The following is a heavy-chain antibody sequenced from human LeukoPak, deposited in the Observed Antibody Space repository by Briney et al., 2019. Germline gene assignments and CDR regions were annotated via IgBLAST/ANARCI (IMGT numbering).Heavy chain of an antibody. Sequence: PGGSLRLSCAASRFTVSSNYMSWVRQAPGKGLEWVSVIYSGGSTYYADSVKGRFTISRDNSKNTLYLQMNSLRAEDTAVYYCASIAAAGTFNYWGQGTLVTVSS. CDR2: IYSGGST. CDR1: RFTVSSNY. V-gene: IGHV3-66*01. CDR3: ASIAAAGTFNY. J-gene: IGHJ4*02. D-gene: IGHD6-13*01.